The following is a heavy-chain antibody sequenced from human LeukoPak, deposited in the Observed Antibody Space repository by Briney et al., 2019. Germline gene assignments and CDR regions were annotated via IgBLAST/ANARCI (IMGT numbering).Heavy chain of an antibody. CDR2: INPNSGGT. CDR1: GYTFTGYY. J-gene: IGHJ4*02. D-gene: IGHD6-6*01. Sequence: GASVKVSCKASGYTFTGYYMHWVRQAPGQGLEWMGRINPNSGGTNYAQKFQGRVTMTRDTSISTAYMELSSLRSEDTAVYYCARETGVAARVSIDYWGQGTLVTVSS. V-gene: IGHV1-2*06. CDR3: ARETGVAARVSIDY.